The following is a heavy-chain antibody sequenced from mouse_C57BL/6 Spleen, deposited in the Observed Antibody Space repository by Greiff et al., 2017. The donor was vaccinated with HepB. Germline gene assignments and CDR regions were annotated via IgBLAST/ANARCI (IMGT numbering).Heavy chain of an antibody. J-gene: IGHJ3*01. CDR1: GYAFSSSW. D-gene: IGHD3-2*02. V-gene: IGHV1-82*01. CDR3: AREGRLPFAY. CDR2: IYPGDGDT. Sequence: QVQLQQSGPELVKPGASVKISCKASGYAFSSSWMNWVKQRPGKGLEWIGRIYPGDGDTNYNGKFKGKATLTADKSSSTAYMQLSSLTSEDSAVYFWAREGRLPFAYWGQGTLVTVSA.